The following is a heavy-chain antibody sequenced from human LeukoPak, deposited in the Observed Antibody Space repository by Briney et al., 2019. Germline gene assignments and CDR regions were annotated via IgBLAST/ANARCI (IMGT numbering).Heavy chain of an antibody. V-gene: IGHV4-30-4*01. Sequence: SETLSLTCTVSGGSISSGDYYWSWIRQPPGKGLEWIGYIYYSGSTYYNPSLKSRVTISVDTSKNQFSLKLSSVTAADAAVYYCARVFRDYGDYEEYFQHWGQSTLVTVSS. CDR3: ARVFRDYGDYEEYFQH. J-gene: IGHJ1*01. CDR2: IYYSGST. D-gene: IGHD4-17*01. CDR1: GGSISSGDYY.